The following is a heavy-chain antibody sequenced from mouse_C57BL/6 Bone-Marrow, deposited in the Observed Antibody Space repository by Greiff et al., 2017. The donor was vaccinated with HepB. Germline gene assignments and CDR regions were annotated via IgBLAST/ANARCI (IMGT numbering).Heavy chain of an antibody. D-gene: IGHD2-3*01. CDR2: ISSGGDYI. CDR1: GFTFSSYA. V-gene: IGHV5-9-1*02. Sequence: EVMLVESGEGLVKPGGSLKLSCAASGFTFSSYAMSWVRQTPEKRLEWVAYISSGGDYIYYADTVKGRFTISRDNARNTLYLQMSSLKSEDTAMYYCTSYYDGYSYWYFDVWGTGTTVTVSS. J-gene: IGHJ1*03. CDR3: TSYYDGYSYWYFDV.